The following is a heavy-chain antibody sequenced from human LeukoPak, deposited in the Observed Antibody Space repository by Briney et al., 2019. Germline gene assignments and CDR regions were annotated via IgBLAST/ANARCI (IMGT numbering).Heavy chain of an antibody. CDR3: AKVTCGGDCYRNKYYFDY. CDR1: GFTFSSYS. V-gene: IGHV3-21*04. Sequence: GGSLRLSCAASGFTFSSYSMNWVRQAPGKGLEWVSSISSSSSYIYYADSVKGRFTISRDNSKNTLYLQMNSLRAEDTAVYYCAKVTCGGDCYRNKYYFDYWGQGTLVTVSS. D-gene: IGHD2-21*02. CDR2: ISSSSSYI. J-gene: IGHJ4*02.